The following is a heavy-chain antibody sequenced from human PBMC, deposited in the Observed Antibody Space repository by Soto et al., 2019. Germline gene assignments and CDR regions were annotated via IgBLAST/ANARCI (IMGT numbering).Heavy chain of an antibody. CDR2: ITTDKGKT. CDR3: ATRSPAFDY. CDR1: GYTFTSFG. Sequence: ASVKVSCKTSGYTFTSFGISWVRQAPGQGLEWMGWITTDKGKTNYARKFQGRVTMATDTSTSTAYMELRSLRSDDTAVYYCATRSPAFDYWGQGTLVTVSS. J-gene: IGHJ4*02. V-gene: IGHV1-18*01.